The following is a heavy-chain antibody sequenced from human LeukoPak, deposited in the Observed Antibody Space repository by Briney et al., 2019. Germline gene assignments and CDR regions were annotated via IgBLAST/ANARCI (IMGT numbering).Heavy chain of an antibody. D-gene: IGHD3-22*01. CDR3: AGYYYDSSGYYTFEY. J-gene: IGHJ4*02. CDR1: GGSFSGYF. CDR2: INHSGST. Sequence: PSETLSLTCAVYGGSFSGYFWSWIRQPPGKGLEWIGEINHSGSTNYNPSLKSRVTISVDTSKNQFSLKLSSLTAADTAVYYCAGYYYDSSGYYTFEYLGQGTLVTVSS. V-gene: IGHV4-34*01.